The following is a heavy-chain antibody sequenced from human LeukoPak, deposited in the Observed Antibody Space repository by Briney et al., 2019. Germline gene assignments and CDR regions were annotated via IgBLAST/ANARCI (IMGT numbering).Heavy chain of an antibody. CDR2: VGTEGVSA. CDR3: VRGGCTTSTCYDY. V-gene: IGHV3-64*01. CDR1: GFSFTSFA. D-gene: IGHD2-2*01. J-gene: IGHJ4*02. Sequence: GGSLRLSCAASGFSFTSFAMHWVRQAPGKGLEYVSAVGTEGVSAYYANSVEGRFTISRDNSKNTLYLEMDSLRPEDTAVYYCVRGGCTTSTCYDYWGQGTLVTVSS.